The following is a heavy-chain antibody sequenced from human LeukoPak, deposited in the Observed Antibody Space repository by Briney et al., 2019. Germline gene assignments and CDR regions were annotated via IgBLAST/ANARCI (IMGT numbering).Heavy chain of an antibody. J-gene: IGHJ4*02. V-gene: IGHV4-34*01. Sequence: PSETLSLTCAVYGGSFSGYYWSWIRQPPGKGLEWIGEINHSGSTNYNPSLKSRVTVSVDTSKNLFSLKLSSVTAADTAVYYCARGKSGYYSDYWGQGTLVTVSS. CDR2: INHSGST. CDR3: ARGKSGYYSDY. CDR1: GGSFSGYY. D-gene: IGHD3-22*01.